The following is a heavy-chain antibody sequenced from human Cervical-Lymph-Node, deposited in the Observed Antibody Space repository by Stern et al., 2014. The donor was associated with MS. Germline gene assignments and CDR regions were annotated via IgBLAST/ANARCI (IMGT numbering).Heavy chain of an antibody. J-gene: IGHJ4*02. CDR1: GGSISSSH. V-gene: IGHV4-59*01. CDR2: MSYSGST. CDR3: ATDTLGRSFDH. D-gene: IGHD4-17*01. Sequence: QLQLQESGPGLVKPSETLSLTCTVSGGSISSSHCSWIRQPPGKGLEWVGYMSYSGSTNYNPSLKSRVTISIDTSKNQFSLRLSSVTAADTAVYYCATDTLGRSFDHWGQGTLVTVSS.